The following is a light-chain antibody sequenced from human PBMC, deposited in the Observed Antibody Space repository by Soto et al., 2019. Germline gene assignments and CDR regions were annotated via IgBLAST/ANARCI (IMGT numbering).Light chain of an antibody. CDR2: EVS. Sequence: QSALTQPPSASGSPGQSVTISCTGTSSDVGGYNYVSWYQQHPGKAPKLIIYEVSKRPSGVPDRFSGSKSGNTASLTVSGRQAEDEDDYYCSSYVGSNNLYVFGTGTKLTVL. CDR1: SSDVGGYNY. J-gene: IGLJ1*01. CDR3: SSYVGSNNLYV. V-gene: IGLV2-8*01.